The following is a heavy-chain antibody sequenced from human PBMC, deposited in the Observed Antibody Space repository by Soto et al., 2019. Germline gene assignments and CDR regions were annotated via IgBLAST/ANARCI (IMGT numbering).Heavy chain of an antibody. Sequence: GGSLRLSCAASGFTFSSYSMNWVRQAPGKGLEWVSYISSSSSTIYYADSVKGRFTISRDNAKNSLYLQMNSLRAEDTAIYYCARLVGFSHEADWGQGTQVTVAS. D-gene: IGHD2-15*01. CDR1: GFTFSSYS. V-gene: IGHV3-48*01. CDR2: ISSSSSTI. CDR3: ARLVGFSHEAD. J-gene: IGHJ4*02.